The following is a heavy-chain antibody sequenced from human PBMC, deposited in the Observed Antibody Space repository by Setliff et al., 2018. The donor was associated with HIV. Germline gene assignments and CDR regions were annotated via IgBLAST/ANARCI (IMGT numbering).Heavy chain of an antibody. J-gene: IGHJ4*02. CDR3: AKGISGSYLIYYFDY. D-gene: IGHD1-26*01. Sequence: PGGSLRLSCAASGFTFDDYAMHWVRQAPGKGLEWVSGISWNSGSIGYADSVKGRFTISRDNAKNSLYLQMNSLRAEDMALYYCAKGISGSYLIYYFDYWGQGTMVTVSS. V-gene: IGHV3-9*03. CDR1: GFTFDDYA. CDR2: ISWNSGSI.